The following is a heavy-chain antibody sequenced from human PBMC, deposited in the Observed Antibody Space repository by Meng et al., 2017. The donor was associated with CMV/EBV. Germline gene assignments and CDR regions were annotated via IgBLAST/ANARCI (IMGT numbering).Heavy chain of an antibody. V-gene: IGHV4-39*07. J-gene: IGHJ4*02. Sequence: SETLSLTCTVSGGPITSSNSYWGWIRQPPGQGLEWIGSVYHSGTTYYSPSLKSRVIISVDTSRNQFSLSLSSVSAADTALYFCAREDGHISQNFDSWGQGTLVTVSS. D-gene: IGHD2-8*01. CDR2: VYHSGTT. CDR3: AREDGHISQNFDS. CDR1: GGPITSSNSY.